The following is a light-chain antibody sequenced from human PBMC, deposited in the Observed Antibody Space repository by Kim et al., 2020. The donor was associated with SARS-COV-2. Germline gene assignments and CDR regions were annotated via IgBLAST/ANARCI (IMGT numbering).Light chain of an antibody. V-gene: IGLV2-14*04. J-gene: IGLJ2*01. CDR3: SSYTRSTTLV. Sequence: GQSITISCTGTSSDVGAYNYVSWYQQHPGKVPKLIIYNVSHRPSGVSNHFSGSKSGNTASLTISGLQAEDEADYYCSSYTRSTTLVFGGGTQLTVL. CDR1: SSDVGAYNY. CDR2: NVS.